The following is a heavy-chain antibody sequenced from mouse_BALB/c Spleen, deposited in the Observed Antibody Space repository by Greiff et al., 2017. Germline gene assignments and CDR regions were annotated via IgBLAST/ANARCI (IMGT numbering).Heavy chain of an antibody. Sequence: EVQVVESGGGLVQPGGSLKLSCAASGFTFSSYAMSWVRQSPEKRLEWVAEISSGGSYTYYPDTVTGRFTISRDNAKNTLYLEMSSLRSEDTAMYYCARDNPLYYYGSSYYAMDYWGQGTSVTVSS. V-gene: IGHV5-9-4*01. J-gene: IGHJ4*01. CDR1: GFTFSSYA. CDR2: ISSGGSYT. CDR3: ARDNPLYYYGSSYYAMDY. D-gene: IGHD1-1*01.